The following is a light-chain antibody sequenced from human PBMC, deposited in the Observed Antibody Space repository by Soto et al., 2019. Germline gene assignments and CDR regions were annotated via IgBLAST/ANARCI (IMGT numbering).Light chain of an antibody. CDR2: KAS. J-gene: IGKJ1*01. Sequence: DIQMTQSPSTLPASLGDRVTITCRASQSISYWLAWYQQKPGKAPNLLIYKASSLESGVPSRFSGSGSGTEFTLTISSLQPDDFATYYCQQYNNYWTFGQGTKVEIK. V-gene: IGKV1-5*03. CDR1: QSISYW. CDR3: QQYNNYWT.